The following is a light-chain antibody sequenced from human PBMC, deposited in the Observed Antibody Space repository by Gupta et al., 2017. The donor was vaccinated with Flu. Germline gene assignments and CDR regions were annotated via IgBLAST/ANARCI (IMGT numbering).Light chain of an antibody. Sequence: QSALTQPASVSGSAGQSITIPCTGSSSDVGTSQYVSWYQQHPGKAPKVIIYEVSNRPSGVSNRFSGSKAGNTASLTISGLQAEDEADYYCSSYTGSSTDYVFGTGTKVTVL. CDR2: EVS. CDR1: SSDVGTSQY. V-gene: IGLV2-14*01. CDR3: SSYTGSSTDYV. J-gene: IGLJ1*01.